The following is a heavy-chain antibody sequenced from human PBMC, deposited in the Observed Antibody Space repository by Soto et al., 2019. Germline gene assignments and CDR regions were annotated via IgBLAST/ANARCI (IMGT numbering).Heavy chain of an antibody. CDR1: GGSINSGDYY. J-gene: IGHJ5*02. V-gene: IGHV4-31*03. Sequence: TSETLSLTCTVSGGSINSGDYYWSWIRQHPGKGLEWIGYIYYSGSTYYNPSLKSRVTISVDTSKNQFSLKLSSVTATDTAVYYCAREEVAYYGSGSYNWFDPWGQGTLVTVSS. CDR3: AREEVAYYGSGSYNWFDP. D-gene: IGHD3-10*01. CDR2: IYYSGST.